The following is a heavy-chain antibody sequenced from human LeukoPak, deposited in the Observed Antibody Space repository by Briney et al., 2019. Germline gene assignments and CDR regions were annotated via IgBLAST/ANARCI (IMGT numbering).Heavy chain of an antibody. J-gene: IGHJ4*02. CDR2: IYDSGST. Sequence: SETLSLTCTVSGGSISSYYWSWIRQPSGKGLEWIGYIYDSGSTNYNPSLKSRVTISIDTSKNQFSLNLNSVTAADTAVYYCARNGGGWSFGYWGQGTLVTVSS. CDR3: ARNGGGWSFGY. D-gene: IGHD6-19*01. CDR1: GGSISSYY. V-gene: IGHV4-59*08.